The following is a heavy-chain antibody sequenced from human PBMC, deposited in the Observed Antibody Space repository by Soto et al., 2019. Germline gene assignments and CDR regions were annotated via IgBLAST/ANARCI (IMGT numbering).Heavy chain of an antibody. CDR3: ARDNGAITMVRGVIFDY. D-gene: IGHD3-10*01. CDR1: GDSVSSNSAA. V-gene: IGHV6-1*01. CDR2: TYYRSKWYN. Sequence: PSQTLSLTCAISGDSVSSNSAAWNWIRQSPSRGLEWLGRTYYRSKWYNDYAVSVKSRITINPDTSKNQFSLQLNSVTPEDTAVYYCARDNGAITMVRGVIFDYWGQGTLVTVSS. J-gene: IGHJ4*02.